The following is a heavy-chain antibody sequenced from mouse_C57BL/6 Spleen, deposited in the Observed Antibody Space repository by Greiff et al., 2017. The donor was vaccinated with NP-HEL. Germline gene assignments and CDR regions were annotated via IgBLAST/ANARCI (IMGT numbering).Heavy chain of an antibody. D-gene: IGHD2-4*01. CDR1: GYSITSGYY. J-gene: IGHJ1*03. CDR2: IRYDGSN. CDR3: ASDYDYDGYWYFDV. Sequence: VQLKESGPGLVKPSQSLSLTCSVTGYSITSGYYWNWIRQFPGNKLEWMGYIRYDGSNNYNPSLKNRISITRDTSKNQFFLKLNSVTTEDTATYYCASDYDYDGYWYFDVWGTGTTVTVSS. V-gene: IGHV3-6*01.